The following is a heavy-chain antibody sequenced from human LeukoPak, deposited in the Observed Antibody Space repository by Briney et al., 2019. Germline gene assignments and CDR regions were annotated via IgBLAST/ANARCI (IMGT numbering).Heavy chain of an antibody. CDR2: ISGSGGST. CDR3: AKRGRIAAAGPYNYGMDV. CDR1: GFTFSSYA. V-gene: IGHV3-23*01. J-gene: IGHJ6*02. D-gene: IGHD6-13*01. Sequence: QAGGSLRLSCAASGFTFSSYAMSGVRQAPGKGLEWVSAISGSGGSTYYADSVKGLFTISRDNSKNALYMQMNSLRAEETAVYYCAKRGRIAAAGPYNYGMDVWGQGTTVTVSS.